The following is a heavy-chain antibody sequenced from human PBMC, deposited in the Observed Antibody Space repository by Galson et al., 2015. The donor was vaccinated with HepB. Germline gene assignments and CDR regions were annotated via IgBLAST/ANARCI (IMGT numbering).Heavy chain of an antibody. V-gene: IGHV5-10-1*01. CDR3: ARHGLLWFGEDYYYYGMDV. J-gene: IGHJ6*02. CDR2: IDPSDSYT. Sequence: QSGAEVKKPGESLRISCKGSGYSFTSYWISWVRQMPGKGLEWMGRIDPSDSYTNYSPSFQGHVTISADKSISTAYLQWSSLKASDTAMYYCARHGLLWFGEDYYYYGMDVWGQGTTVTVSS. D-gene: IGHD3-10*01. CDR1: GYSFTSYW.